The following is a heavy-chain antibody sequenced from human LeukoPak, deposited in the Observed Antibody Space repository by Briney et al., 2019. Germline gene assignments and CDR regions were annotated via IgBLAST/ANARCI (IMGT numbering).Heavy chain of an antibody. CDR2: IYYSGSS. J-gene: IGHJ3*02. D-gene: IGHD3-22*01. V-gene: IGHV4-59*08. CDR1: GGSISSYY. Sequence: PSETLSLTCTVSGGSISSYYWSWIRQPPGKGLEWIGYIYYSGSSNYNPSLKSRVTISVDTSKNQFSLKLSSVTAADTAVYYCARPTQTRNYYDSSGYYYQDAFDIWGQGTMVTVSS. CDR3: ARPTQTRNYYDSSGYYYQDAFDI.